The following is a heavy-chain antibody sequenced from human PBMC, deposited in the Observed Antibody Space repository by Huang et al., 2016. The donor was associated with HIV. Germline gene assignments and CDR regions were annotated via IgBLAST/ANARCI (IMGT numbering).Heavy chain of an antibody. CDR2: IDYSGCT. CDR3: ARDHHDFWRGYRRMYFFDH. V-gene: IGHV4-59*11. Sequence: QVQLQESGPGLVKPSETLSLTCTVSGGSISTHYWSWVRQPPGKGLEWLGSIDYSGCTNYSPSLKSRVTILRDTSKNQFSLRVNSVTAADTAMYYCARDHHDFWRGYRRMYFFDHWGQGTLVTVSS. J-gene: IGHJ4*02. CDR1: GGSISTHY. D-gene: IGHD3-3*01.